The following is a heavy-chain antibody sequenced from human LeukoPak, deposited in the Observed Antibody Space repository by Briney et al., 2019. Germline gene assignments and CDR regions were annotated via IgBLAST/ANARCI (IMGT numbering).Heavy chain of an antibody. CDR2: INPSGGST. Sequence: ASVKVSCKASGNTFTSYYMHWVRQAPGQGLEWMGIINPSGGSTSYAQKFQGRVTMTRDTSTSTVYMELSSLRSEDTAVYYCAIYCSSTSCYREAFDIWGQGTMVTVSS. CDR1: GNTFTSYY. J-gene: IGHJ3*02. D-gene: IGHD2-2*01. CDR3: AIYCSSTSCYREAFDI. V-gene: IGHV1-46*03.